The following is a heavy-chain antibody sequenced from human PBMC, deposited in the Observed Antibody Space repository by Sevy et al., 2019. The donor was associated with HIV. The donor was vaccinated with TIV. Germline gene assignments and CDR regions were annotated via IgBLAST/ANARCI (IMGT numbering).Heavy chain of an antibody. V-gene: IGHV3-49*04. CDR3: TRWKAAQSIFDY. J-gene: IGHJ4*02. CDR2: LKSDVYGGTV. Sequence: GGSLRLSCTASGFTFGDYCMSWVRQAPGKGLEWVAFLKSDVYGGTVDHAAAVRGRFVSSSADYKTIAYLQMNDMKTEDKGVYYCTRWKAAQSIFDYWGQGALVTVSS. CDR1: GFTFGDYC. D-gene: IGHD6-13*01.